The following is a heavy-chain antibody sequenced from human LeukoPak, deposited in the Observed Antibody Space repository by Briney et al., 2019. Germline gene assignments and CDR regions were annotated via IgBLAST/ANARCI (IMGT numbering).Heavy chain of an antibody. CDR2: ISSNGGST. Sequence: GGSLRLSCAASGFTFSSYAMHWVRQAPGKGLEYVSAISSNGGSTYYANSVKGRFTISRDNSKNTLYLQMGSLRAEDTAVYYCATAPTEDGDGSSPGYWGQGTLVAVSS. CDR3: ATAPTEDGDGSSPGY. V-gene: IGHV3-64*01. D-gene: IGHD4-17*01. J-gene: IGHJ4*02. CDR1: GFTFSSYA.